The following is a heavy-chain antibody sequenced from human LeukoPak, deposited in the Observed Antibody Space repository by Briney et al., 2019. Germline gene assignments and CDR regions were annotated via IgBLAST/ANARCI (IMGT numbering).Heavy chain of an antibody. CDR1: GFTFSDYY. J-gene: IGHJ4*02. D-gene: IGHD3-22*01. V-gene: IGHV3-11*01. Sequence: GGSLRLSCAASGFTFSDYYMSWVRPAPGAGLEWVSYISSSGSTIYYADSVKGRFTISRDNAKNSLYPQMNSLRAEDTAVYYCARVNQYYYDSSGYYRYWGQGTLVTVSS. CDR3: ARVNQYYYDSSGYYRY. CDR2: ISSSGSTI.